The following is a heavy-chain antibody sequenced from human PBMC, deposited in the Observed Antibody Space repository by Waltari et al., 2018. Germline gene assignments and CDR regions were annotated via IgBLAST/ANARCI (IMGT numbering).Heavy chain of an antibody. CDR3: ARGLIVGATYYFDY. D-gene: IGHD1-26*01. V-gene: IGHV1-8*03. CDR2: MNPNSGNT. Sequence: QVQLVQSGAEVKKPGASVKVSCKASGYTFTSYDINWVRQATGHGLEWMGWMNPNSGNTGYAQKFQGRVTITRNTSISTAYMELSSLRSEDTAVYYCARGLIVGATYYFDYWGQGTLVTVSS. J-gene: IGHJ4*02. CDR1: GYTFTSYD.